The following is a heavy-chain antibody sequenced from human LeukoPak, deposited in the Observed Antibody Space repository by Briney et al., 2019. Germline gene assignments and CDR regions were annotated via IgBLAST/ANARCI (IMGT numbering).Heavy chain of an antibody. J-gene: IGHJ3*02. D-gene: IGHD1-20*01. CDR3: ARASITGTADDAFDI. Sequence: ASVTVSCKASGYTFTSYGISWVRQAPGQGLEWMGWISAYNGNTNYAQKLQGRVTMTTDTSTSTAYMELRSLRSDDTAVYYCARASITGTADDAFDIWGQGTMVTVSS. CDR2: ISAYNGNT. V-gene: IGHV1-18*01. CDR1: GYTFTSYG.